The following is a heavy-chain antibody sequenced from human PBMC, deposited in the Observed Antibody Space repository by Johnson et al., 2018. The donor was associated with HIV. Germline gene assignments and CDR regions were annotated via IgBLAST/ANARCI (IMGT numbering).Heavy chain of an antibody. CDR3: AKAELIRFGELNDGFDI. Sequence: QVQLVESVGGAVQPGGSLRLSCAASGFSFSAYSMHWVRQAPGKGLEWVAFIRYDGSSNFYPDSVTGRFTIYRDNSKNTLYLQMNNLGPEDTAVYYCAKAELIRFGELNDGFDIWGQGTMVTVSS. CDR1: GFSFSAYS. J-gene: IGHJ3*02. V-gene: IGHV3-30*02. D-gene: IGHD3-10*01. CDR2: IRYDGSSN.